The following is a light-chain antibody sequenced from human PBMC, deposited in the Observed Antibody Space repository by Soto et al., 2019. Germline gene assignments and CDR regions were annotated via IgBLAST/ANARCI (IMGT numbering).Light chain of an antibody. V-gene: IGLV2-18*01. J-gene: IGLJ1*01. CDR2: DGN. Sequence: QSVLTQPPSVSGSPGPSVTISCTATTTAIVNYDSVSWYQQAPCTASKLIIYDGNNRPSGDPDRFSGSTSGNSASLTISGLQPEDETVYFCSLYSSNGSLMFGPGTKVTVL. CDR1: TTAIVNYDS. CDR3: SLYSSNGSLM.